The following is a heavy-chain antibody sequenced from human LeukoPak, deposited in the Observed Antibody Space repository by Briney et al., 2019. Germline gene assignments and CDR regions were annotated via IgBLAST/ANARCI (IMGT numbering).Heavy chain of an antibody. CDR2: IYDGGST. J-gene: IGHJ5*02. V-gene: IGHV4-4*07. CDR1: GGSVNSYY. D-gene: IGHD3-10*01. Sequence: SETLSLTCTVSGGSVNSYYLSWLRQPAGKTLEWIGRIYDGGSTNYNPSLKSRVTMSVDTSKNQISLKLKSVTAADTAVYYCARDSGTSGEVKFDPWGQGALVTVSS. CDR3: ARDSGTSGEVKFDP.